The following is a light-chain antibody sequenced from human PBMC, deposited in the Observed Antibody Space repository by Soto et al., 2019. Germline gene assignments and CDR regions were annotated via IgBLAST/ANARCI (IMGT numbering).Light chain of an antibody. CDR1: QSLIHSDGSTY. CDR2: AVS. Sequence: EVVMTQSPLSLPVTLGQPASISCRSSQSLIHSDGSTYLNWFQQRPGQSPRRLIYAVSDRDSGVPDRFSGSGSGTDVTLKISRVEAEDVGVYYCMQGTHWPWTFGQGTEVEIK. CDR3: MQGTHWPWT. J-gene: IGKJ1*01. V-gene: IGKV2-30*02.